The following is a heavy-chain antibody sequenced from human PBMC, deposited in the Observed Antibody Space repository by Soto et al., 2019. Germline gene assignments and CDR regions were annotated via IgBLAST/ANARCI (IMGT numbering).Heavy chain of an antibody. J-gene: IGHJ4*02. D-gene: IGHD5-18*01. Sequence: PGGSLRLSCAASGFTFSDYYMSWIRQAPGKGLEWVSYISSSGSTIYYADSVKGRFTISRDNAKNSLYLQMNSLRAEDTAVYYCARDHSPGYSYGSPLRYWGQGTLVTVSS. CDR1: GFTFSDYY. CDR2: ISSSGSTI. V-gene: IGHV3-11*01. CDR3: ARDHSPGYSYGSPLRY.